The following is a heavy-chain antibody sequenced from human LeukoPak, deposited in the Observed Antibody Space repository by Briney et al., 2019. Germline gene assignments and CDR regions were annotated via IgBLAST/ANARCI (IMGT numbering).Heavy chain of an antibody. V-gene: IGHV1-18*01. CDR2: ISAYNGNT. J-gene: IGHJ6*02. Sequence: ASVKVSCKASGYTFTSYGISWVRQAPGQGLEWMGWISAYNGNTNYAQKLQGRVTMTTDTSTSTAYMELRSLRSDDTAVYYCARDHGGTYYYGSGNDYYYYGMDVWGQGTTVTVSS. CDR1: GYTFTSYG. CDR3: ARDHGGTYYYGSGNDYYYYGMDV. D-gene: IGHD3-10*01.